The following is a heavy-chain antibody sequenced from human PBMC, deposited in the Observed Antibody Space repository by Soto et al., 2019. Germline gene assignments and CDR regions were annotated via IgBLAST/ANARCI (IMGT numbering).Heavy chain of an antibody. J-gene: IGHJ4*02. CDR3: ARDGYYYDSSGYYYDFDY. CDR2: IIPIFGTA. D-gene: IGHD3-22*01. V-gene: IGHV1-69*12. CDR1: GGTFSSYA. Sequence: QVQLVQSGAEVKKPGSSVKVSCKASGGTFSSYAISWVRQAPGQGLEWMGGIIPIFGTANYAQQFQGRVTITADESTSTAYTEFSSLRSEDTAVYYCARDGYYYDSSGYYYDFDYWGQGTLVTVSS.